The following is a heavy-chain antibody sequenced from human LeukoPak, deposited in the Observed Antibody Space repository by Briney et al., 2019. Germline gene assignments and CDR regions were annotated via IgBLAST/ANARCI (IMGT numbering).Heavy chain of an antibody. V-gene: IGHV4-59*05. CDR3: AFRRDGYKGGNWFDP. CDR1: GFTFSRFGMN. CDR2: IYYSGST. D-gene: IGHD5-24*01. Sequence: GSLRLSCAASGFTFSRFGMNWVRQAPGKGLEWIGSIYYSGSTYHNPSLKSRVTISVDTSKNQLSLKLSSVTAADTAVYYCAFRRDGYKGGNWFDPWGQGTLVTVSS. J-gene: IGHJ5*02.